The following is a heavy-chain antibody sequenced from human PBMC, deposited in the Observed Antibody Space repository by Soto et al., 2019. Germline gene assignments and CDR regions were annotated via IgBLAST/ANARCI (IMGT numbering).Heavy chain of an antibody. CDR3: ARDTSSTSLRAEYFQF. J-gene: IGHJ1*01. CDR1: GGSISSTNW. D-gene: IGHD6-13*01. CDR2: IYHSGST. Sequence: SSETLSLTCVVSGGSISSTNWWCWVRQPPGKGLEWIGEIYHSGSTNYNSSLKSRVTISMDTSKNQFSLRLTSVTAADTAVYYCARDTSSTSLRAEYFQFWGQGTQVTVSS. V-gene: IGHV4-4*02.